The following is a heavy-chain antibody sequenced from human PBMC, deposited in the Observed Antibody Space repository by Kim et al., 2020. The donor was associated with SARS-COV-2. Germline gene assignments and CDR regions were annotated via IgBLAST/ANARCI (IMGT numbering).Heavy chain of an antibody. CDR1: GGSISRGNYY. V-gene: IGHV4-31*03. CDR2: IYYSGST. D-gene: IGHD2-15*01. Sequence: SETLSLTCTVSGGSISRGNYYWSWIRQHPGKGLEWIGYIYYSGSTYYNPSLKSRVSISLDTSQNQFSLKLTSVTAADTAVYYCARVSVVATSIFDFWGRGTLAT. J-gene: IGHJ4*02. CDR3: ARVSVVATSIFDF.